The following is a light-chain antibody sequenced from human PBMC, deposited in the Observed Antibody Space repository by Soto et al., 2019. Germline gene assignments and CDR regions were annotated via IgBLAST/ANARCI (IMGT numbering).Light chain of an antibody. CDR3: HQSYSLPQT. V-gene: IGKV1-39*01. Sequence: DIQLTQSPSSLSASVGDRVSITCRASRRISTSLNWYQQKPGKAPKLLIHGASTLQSGVPSRFSGTGSGTDFTLTISILQPEDFATYFCHQSYSLPQTFGQGTKLESK. CDR2: GAS. J-gene: IGKJ2*01. CDR1: RRISTS.